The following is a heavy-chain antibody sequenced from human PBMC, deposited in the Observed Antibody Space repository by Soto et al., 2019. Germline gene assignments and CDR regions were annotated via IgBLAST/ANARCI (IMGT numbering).Heavy chain of an antibody. CDR3: ARVVYDSSGYWSHFDY. CDR1: EVTFSTYS. Sequence: XGSLRPSCSAAEVTFSTYSMNWVRQAPGKGLEWVSSISSSSSYIYYADSVKGRFTISRDNAKNSLYLQMNSLRAEDTAVYYCARVVYDSSGYWSHFDYWGQGTLVTVSS. J-gene: IGHJ4*02. CDR2: ISSSSSYI. D-gene: IGHD3-22*01. V-gene: IGHV3-21*01.